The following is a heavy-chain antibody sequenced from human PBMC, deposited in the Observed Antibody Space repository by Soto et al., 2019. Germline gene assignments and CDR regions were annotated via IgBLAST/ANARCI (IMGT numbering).Heavy chain of an antibody. V-gene: IGHV1-18*04. CDR2: ISAYNGNT. J-gene: IGHJ4*02. D-gene: IGHD6-19*01. CDR3: ARTSGWYGALEVDY. CDR1: GYTFTSYG. Sequence: QVQLVQSGAEVKKPGASVKVSCKASGYTFTSYGISWVRQAPGQGREWMGWISAYNGNTNYAQKLQRRDTMTTDTSTSTAYMELRSLRSDDTAVYYWARTSGWYGALEVDYWGQGTLVTVSS.